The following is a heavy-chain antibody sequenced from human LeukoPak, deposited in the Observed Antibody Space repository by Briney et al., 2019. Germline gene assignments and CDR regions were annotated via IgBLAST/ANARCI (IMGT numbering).Heavy chain of an antibody. CDR2: IYSGGST. D-gene: IGHD1-26*01. V-gene: IGHV3-53*01. Sequence: TGGSLRLSCAASGFTVTNNYMSWVRQAPGKWLEWVSVIYSGGSTYYADSVKGRFTISRDNSKNTLYLQMNSLRAEDTAVYYCARDGIQGGFDYWGQGTLVTVSS. CDR3: ARDGIQGGFDY. J-gene: IGHJ4*02. CDR1: GFTVTNNY.